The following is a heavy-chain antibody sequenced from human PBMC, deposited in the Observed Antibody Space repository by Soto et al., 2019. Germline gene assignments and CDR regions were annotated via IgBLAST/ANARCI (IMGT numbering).Heavy chain of an antibody. CDR3: AKPVIVGATVLGYYFDY. CDR1: GFTFSSYG. V-gene: IGHV3-30*18. Sequence: QVQLVESGGGVVQPGRSLRLSCAASGFTFSSYGMHWVRQAPGKGLEWVAVISYDGSNKYYADSVKGRFTISRDNSKNTLYLQMNSVRAEDTAVYYCAKPVIVGATVLGYYFDYWGQGTLVTVSS. CDR2: ISYDGSNK. D-gene: IGHD1-26*01. J-gene: IGHJ4*02.